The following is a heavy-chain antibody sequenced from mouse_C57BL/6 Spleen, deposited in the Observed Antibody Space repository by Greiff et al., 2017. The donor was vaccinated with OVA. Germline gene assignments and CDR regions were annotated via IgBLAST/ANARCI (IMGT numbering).Heavy chain of an antibody. D-gene: IGHD3-2*02. CDR2: IDPSDSET. CDR1: GYTFTSYW. Sequence: VQLQQPGAELVRPGSSVKLSCKASGYTFTSYWMHWVKQRPIQGLEWIGNIDPSDSETHYNQKFKDKATLTVDKSSSTAYMQLSSLTSEDSAVYYCARRDSSGRFAYWGQGTLVTVSA. J-gene: IGHJ3*01. CDR3: ARRDSSGRFAY. V-gene: IGHV1-52*01.